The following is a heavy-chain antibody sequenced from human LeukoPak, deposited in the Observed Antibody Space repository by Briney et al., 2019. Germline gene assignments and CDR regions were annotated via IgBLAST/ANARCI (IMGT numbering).Heavy chain of an antibody. V-gene: IGHV4-34*01. J-gene: IGHJ6*02. CDR3: ARGGATETTFFFFHSGMDV. CDR2: INHSGGT. D-gene: IGHD4-4*01. CDR1: GGSFSGYY. Sequence: SETLSLTCAVYGGSFSGYYWNWIRQPPGKGLEWIGEINHSGGTNYNPSLKSRVTISVDTSKNQFSLKLSSVTAADTGVYYCARGGATETTFFFFHSGMDVWGQGTTVTVSS.